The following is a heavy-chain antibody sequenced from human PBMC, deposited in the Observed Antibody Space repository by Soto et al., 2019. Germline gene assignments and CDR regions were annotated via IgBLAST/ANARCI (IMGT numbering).Heavy chain of an antibody. J-gene: IGHJ5*02. CDR3: ARLLSDYYDFWSGYRPHNWFDP. CDR1: GDYICNNKW. V-gene: IGHV4-30-4*01. CDR2: IYYSGST. Sequence: PSETLSLTCSVSGDYICNNKWWSWVRQPPGKGLEWIGYIYYSGSTYYNPSLKSRVTISVDTSKNQFSLKLSSVTAADTAVYYCARLLSDYYDFWSGYRPHNWFDPWGQGTLVTVSS. D-gene: IGHD3-3*01.